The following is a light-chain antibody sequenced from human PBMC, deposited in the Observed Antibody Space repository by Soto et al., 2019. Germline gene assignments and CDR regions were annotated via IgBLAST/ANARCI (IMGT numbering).Light chain of an antibody. Sequence: EIVMTQSPATLSVSPGERATLSCRASQSVSSNLAWYQQKPGQAPRLLICGASTRATGIPARFSGSGSGTEFTLTISSLQSEDFAVYYCQQYNYWPPWTFGQGTKVEIK. J-gene: IGKJ1*01. CDR3: QQYNYWPPWT. CDR2: GAS. V-gene: IGKV3-15*01. CDR1: QSVSSN.